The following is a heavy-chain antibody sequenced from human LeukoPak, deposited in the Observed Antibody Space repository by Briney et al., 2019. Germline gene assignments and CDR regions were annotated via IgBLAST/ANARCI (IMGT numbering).Heavy chain of an antibody. Sequence: GGSLRLSCAASGFTFTTYYMTRVRQAPGKGLEWVANINQDGSTAYYVDSVKGRFTFSRDNAKNSVYLQMSSLRAEDTAVYYCARENWSIDYWGQGTLVTVSS. CDR1: GFTFTTYY. CDR3: ARENWSIDY. D-gene: IGHD1-1*01. J-gene: IGHJ4*02. CDR2: INQDGSTA. V-gene: IGHV3-7*01.